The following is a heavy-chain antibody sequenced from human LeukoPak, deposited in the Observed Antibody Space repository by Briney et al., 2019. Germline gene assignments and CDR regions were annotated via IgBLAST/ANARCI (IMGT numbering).Heavy chain of an antibody. CDR1: GFTVSSNY. CDR3: ARVEDYYDSTGYSEYFQH. Sequence: PGGSLRLSCAASGFTVSSNYMSWVRQAPGKGLEWVSVIYSGGSTYYADSVKGSFTISRDTSKNTLYLQMNSLRAEDTAVYYCARVEDYYDSTGYSEYFQHWGQGTLVTVSS. D-gene: IGHD3-22*01. V-gene: IGHV3-66*01. J-gene: IGHJ1*01. CDR2: IYSGGST.